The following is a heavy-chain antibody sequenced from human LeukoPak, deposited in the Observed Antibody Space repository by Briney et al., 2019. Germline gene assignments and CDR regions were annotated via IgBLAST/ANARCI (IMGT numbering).Heavy chain of an antibody. CDR1: GFTFSSHG. D-gene: IGHD3-10*01. Sequence: LPGGSLRLSCAVSGFTFSSHGMHWVRQAPGKGLEWVSVIYSGGSTYYADSVKGRFTISRDNSKNTLYLQMNSLRAEDTAVYYCARGKVLLEFDAFDIWGQGTMVTVSS. V-gene: IGHV3-66*01. CDR3: ARGKVLLEFDAFDI. J-gene: IGHJ3*02. CDR2: IYSGGST.